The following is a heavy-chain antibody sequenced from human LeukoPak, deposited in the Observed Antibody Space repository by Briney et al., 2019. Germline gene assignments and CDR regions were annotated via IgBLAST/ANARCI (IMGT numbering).Heavy chain of an antibody. J-gene: IGHJ4*02. CDR3: AKTPVAVADY. Sequence: GGSLRLSGAASGFTFSSYAMSWVRQAPGNGLEWVSAISGSGGSTYYADSVKGRFTISRDNSKTTLYLHMNSLRAEDTAVYYCAKTPVAVADYWGQGTLVPVSS. CDR2: ISGSGGST. CDR1: GFTFSSYA. V-gene: IGHV3-23*01. D-gene: IGHD6-19*01.